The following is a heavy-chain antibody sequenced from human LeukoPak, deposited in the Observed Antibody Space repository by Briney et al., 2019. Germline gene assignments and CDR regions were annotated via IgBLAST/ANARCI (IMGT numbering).Heavy chain of an antibody. CDR3: ARGVKLYTLDY. V-gene: IGHV4-34*01. CDR1: GGSFSGYY. J-gene: IGHJ4*02. D-gene: IGHD1-1*01. CDR2: INHSGST. Sequence: SETLSLTCAVYGGSFSGYYWSWIRQPPGKGLEWIGEINHSGSTNYNPSLKSRVTISVDTSKNQFSLKLSSVTAADTAVYYCARGVKLYTLDYWGQGTLVTVSS.